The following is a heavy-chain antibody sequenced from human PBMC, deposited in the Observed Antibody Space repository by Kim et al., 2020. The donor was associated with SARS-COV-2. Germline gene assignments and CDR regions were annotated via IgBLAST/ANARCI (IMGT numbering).Heavy chain of an antibody. V-gene: IGHV3-53*04. Sequence: YNADTGKGRFTSARHNSKNTLCLQMNSRRAEDTAVYYCARDAASYGMDVWGQGTTVTVSS. CDR3: ARDAASYGMDV. J-gene: IGHJ6*02.